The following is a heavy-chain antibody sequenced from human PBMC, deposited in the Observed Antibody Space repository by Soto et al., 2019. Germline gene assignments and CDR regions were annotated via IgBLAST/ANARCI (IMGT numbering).Heavy chain of an antibody. V-gene: IGHV4-31*03. D-gene: IGHD2-15*01. CDR3: ARWSTVVTPGYYGMDV. CDR1: GGSISSGGYY. Sequence: QVQLQESGPGLVKPSQTLSLTCTVSGGSISSGGYYWSWIRQHPGKGLEWIGYIYYSGSTYYNPSLKSRVTISVDTSKNQFYLKLSSVTAADTAVYYCARWSTVVTPGYYGMDVWGQGTTVTVSS. CDR2: IYYSGST. J-gene: IGHJ6*02.